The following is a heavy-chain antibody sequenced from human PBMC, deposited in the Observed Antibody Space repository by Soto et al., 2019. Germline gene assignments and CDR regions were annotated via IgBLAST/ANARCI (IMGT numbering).Heavy chain of an antibody. V-gene: IGHV3-49*03. J-gene: IGHJ6*02. CDR1: GFTFGDYA. CDR3: TREFSRRTYYYYYGMDV. CDR2: IRSKAYGGTT. Sequence: HPGGSLRLSCTASGFTFGDYAMSWFRQAPGKGLEWVGFIRSKAYGGTTEYAASVKGRFTISRDDSKSIAYLQMNSLKTEDTAVYYCTREFSRRTYYYYYGMDVWGQGTTVTVSS.